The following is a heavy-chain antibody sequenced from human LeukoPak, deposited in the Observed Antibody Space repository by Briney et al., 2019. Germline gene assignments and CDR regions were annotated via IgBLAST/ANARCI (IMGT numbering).Heavy chain of an antibody. CDR2: ISSSSSTI. V-gene: IGHV3-48*01. Sequence: PRGSLRLSCAASGFTFSSYSMNRVRQAPGKGLEWVSYISSSSSTIYYADSVKGRFTISRDNAKNSLYLQMNSLRAEDTAVYYCARWAVGATMSGDYWGQGTLVTVSS. CDR1: GFTFSSYS. CDR3: ARWAVGATMSGDY. D-gene: IGHD1-26*01. J-gene: IGHJ4*02.